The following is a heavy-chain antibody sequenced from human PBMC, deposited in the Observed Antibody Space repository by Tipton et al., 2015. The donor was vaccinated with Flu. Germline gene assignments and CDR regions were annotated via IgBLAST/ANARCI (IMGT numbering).Heavy chain of an antibody. V-gene: IGHV4-59*12. CDR1: GGFFSSYY. D-gene: IGHD2-2*01. Sequence: TLSLTCTVSGGFFSSYYWNWIRQPPGKGLEWIGYTYHNEYTKYNPSLKGRVTISVDASMSQFSLQLTSVTAADTAVYYCARDPSLGMPDYFDSWGQGILVTASS. CDR2: TYHNEYT. CDR3: ARDPSLGMPDYFDS. J-gene: IGHJ4*02.